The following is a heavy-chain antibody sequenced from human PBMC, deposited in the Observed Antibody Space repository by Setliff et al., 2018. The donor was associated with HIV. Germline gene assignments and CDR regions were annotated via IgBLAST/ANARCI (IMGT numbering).Heavy chain of an antibody. CDR3: ARQMTIPGVAVTPVDY. Sequence: LSLTCSVTGGSIINYFWGWIRMPPGKGLEWIGYVFYNGDAAYNPSLKSRLTISVDTSKSQFSLKLTSVTAADTAVYYCARQMTIPGVAVTPVDYWGQGALVTVSS. CDR2: VFYNGDA. D-gene: IGHD3-3*01. CDR1: GGSIINYF. V-gene: IGHV4-59*08. J-gene: IGHJ4*02.